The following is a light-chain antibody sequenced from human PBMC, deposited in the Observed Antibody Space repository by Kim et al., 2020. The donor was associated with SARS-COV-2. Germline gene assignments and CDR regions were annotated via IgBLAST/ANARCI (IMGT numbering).Light chain of an antibody. CDR3: TSYTTSTTLFYV. CDR1: TSDVGGHNY. J-gene: IGLJ1*01. V-gene: IGLV2-14*03. CDR2: DVT. Sequence: QSALTQPASVSGSPGQSITISCTGTTSDVGGHNYVSWYQQYPGKAPKLMIYDVTNRPSGVSNRFSGSKSGNTASLTISGLQSEDEADYYCTSYTTSTTLFYVFGTGTKVTVL.